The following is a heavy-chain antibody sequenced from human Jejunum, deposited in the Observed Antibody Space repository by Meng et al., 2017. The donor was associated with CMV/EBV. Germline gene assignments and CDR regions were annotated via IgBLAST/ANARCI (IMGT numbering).Heavy chain of an antibody. CDR3: AKGHCASTSCYRLEN. CDR1: FTFDAYA. V-gene: IGHV3-9*03. D-gene: IGHD2-2*02. CDR2: ISWDSGSI. J-gene: IGHJ4*02. Sequence: FTFDAYAMHWVRQAPGKCLEWVSSISWDSGSIVYADSVKGRFTISRDNAKNALYLEMNSLRAEDMALYYCAKGHCASTSCYRLENWGQGTLVTVSS.